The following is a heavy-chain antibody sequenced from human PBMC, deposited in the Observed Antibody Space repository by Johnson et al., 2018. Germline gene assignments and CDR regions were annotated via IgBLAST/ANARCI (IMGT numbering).Heavy chain of an antibody. CDR3: EGEIAAAATVGNY. Sequence: QVQLVQAGGGVVQPGRSLRLSCAASGFTLSSYGMHWVRQAPGRGLEWVAAISKDGNKKIYGDSVKGRFTISRDNSKNTVYLQMNSLRTEDTAVYYCEGEIAAAATVGNYWGQGTLVTVSS. D-gene: IGHD6-13*01. CDR1: GFTLSSYG. V-gene: IGHV3-30*03. CDR2: ISKDGNKK. J-gene: IGHJ4*02.